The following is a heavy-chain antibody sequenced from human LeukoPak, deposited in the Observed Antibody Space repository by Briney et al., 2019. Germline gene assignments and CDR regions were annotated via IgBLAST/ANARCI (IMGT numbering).Heavy chain of an antibody. D-gene: IGHD6-13*01. CDR1: GYTFTSYY. CDR3: ARDLVVSYSSSWYGFDY. Sequence: ASVKVSCKASGYTFTSYYMHWVRQAPGQGLGWMGIINPSGDSTSYAQKFQGRVTMTRDMSTSTVYMELSSLRSEDTAVYYCARDLVVSYSSSWYGFDYWGQGTLVTVSS. CDR2: INPSGDST. J-gene: IGHJ4*02. V-gene: IGHV1-46*01.